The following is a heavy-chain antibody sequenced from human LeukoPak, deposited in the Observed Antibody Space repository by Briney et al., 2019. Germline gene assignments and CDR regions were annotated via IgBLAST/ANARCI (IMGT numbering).Heavy chain of an antibody. Sequence: PSETLSLTCGVYDGSFSGYYWTWIRQPPGKGLEWIGETNHTGSTNYNPSLKSRVTISVDTSENQFSLKLSSVTAADTAVYYCARALYCSGGSCNLGDAFDVWGPGTMVTVSS. CDR1: DGSFSGYY. V-gene: IGHV4-34*01. J-gene: IGHJ3*01. CDR3: ARALYCSGGSCNLGDAFDV. CDR2: TNHTGST. D-gene: IGHD2-15*01.